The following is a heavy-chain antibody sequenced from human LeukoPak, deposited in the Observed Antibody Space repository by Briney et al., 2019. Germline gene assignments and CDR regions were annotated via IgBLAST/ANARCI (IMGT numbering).Heavy chain of an antibody. J-gene: IGHJ1*01. CDR2: IKQDGSEK. Sequence: GGSLRLSCAASGFTFSSYWMSWVRQAPGKGLEWVANIKQDGSEKYYVDSVRGRFTISRDNAKNSLYLQMNSLRAEDTAVYYCAREVAVAVPVYWSQGTLVTVSS. CDR1: GFTFSSYW. V-gene: IGHV3-7*01. D-gene: IGHD6-19*01. CDR3: AREVAVAVPVY.